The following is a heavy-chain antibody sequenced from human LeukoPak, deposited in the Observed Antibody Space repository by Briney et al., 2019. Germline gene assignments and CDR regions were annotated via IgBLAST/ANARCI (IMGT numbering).Heavy chain of an antibody. CDR1: GFIVSNNY. Sequence: AGGSLRLSCAASGFIVSNNYMSWVRQAPGKGLEWVSLIYSGGITYYADSVKGRFTISRDNSKNTVYLQMNSLRAEDTAVYYCARYYYDSSGYPYYFDYWGQGTLVTVSS. J-gene: IGHJ4*02. CDR2: IYSGGIT. D-gene: IGHD3-22*01. V-gene: IGHV3-53*01. CDR3: ARYYYDSSGYPYYFDY.